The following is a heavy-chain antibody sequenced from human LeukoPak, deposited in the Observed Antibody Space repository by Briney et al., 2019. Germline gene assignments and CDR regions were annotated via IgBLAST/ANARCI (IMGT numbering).Heavy chain of an antibody. D-gene: IGHD3-10*01. CDR2: ISGSGGST. J-gene: IGHJ4*02. CDR1: GFTFSSYA. V-gene: IGHV3-23*01. CDR3: AKDMNYYYGSGSYR. Sequence: GGSLRLSCAASGFTFSSYAMSWVRQAPGKGLEWVSAISGSGGSTYYADSVKGRFTISRDNSKNTLYLQMNSLRAEDTAVYYCAKDMNYYYGSGSYRWGQGTLVTVSS.